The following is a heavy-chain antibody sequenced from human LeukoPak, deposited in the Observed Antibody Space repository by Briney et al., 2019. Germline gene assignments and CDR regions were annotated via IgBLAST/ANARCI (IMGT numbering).Heavy chain of an antibody. CDR3: ARDYYDSSGSDY. D-gene: IGHD3-22*01. V-gene: IGHV4-61*02. CDR2: IYTSGST. Sequence: PSQTLSLTCTVSGGSISSGSYYWSWIRQPAGKGLEWIGRIYTSGSTNYNPSLKSRVTISVDTSKNQFSLKLSSVTAADTAVYYCARDYYDSSGSDYWGQGTLVTVSS. J-gene: IGHJ4*02. CDR1: GGSISSGSYY.